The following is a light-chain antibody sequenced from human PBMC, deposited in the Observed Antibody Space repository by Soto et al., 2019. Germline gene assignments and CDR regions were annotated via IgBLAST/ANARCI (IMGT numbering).Light chain of an antibody. CDR3: QQYGSSPPSST. J-gene: IGKJ5*01. CDR1: QSVSNW. Sequence: IQTTPSPSTLSASVVYIITTTCLSIQSVSNWLAWYQQKPGKAPKILIYKASSLESGVPSRFSGSGSGTEFTLTISSLEPEDFAVYYCQQYGSSPPSSTCGQGTRLEIK. CDR2: KAS. V-gene: IGKV1-5*03.